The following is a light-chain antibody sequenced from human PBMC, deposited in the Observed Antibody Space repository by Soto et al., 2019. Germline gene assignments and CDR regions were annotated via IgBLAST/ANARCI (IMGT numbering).Light chain of an antibody. CDR3: SSYTSSSTQV. CDR1: SRDVGGYNY. V-gene: IGLV2-14*01. J-gene: IGLJ2*01. Sequence: QSVLTQHASVSGSPGQSITISCTGTSRDVGGYNYVSWYQQHPGKAPKLMIYDVSNRPSGVSNRFPGSKSGNTASLTISGLQAEDEADYYCSSYTSSSTQVFGGGTKVTVL. CDR2: DVS.